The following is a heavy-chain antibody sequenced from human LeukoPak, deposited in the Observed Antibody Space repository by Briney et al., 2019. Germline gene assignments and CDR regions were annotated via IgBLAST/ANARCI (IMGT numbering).Heavy chain of an antibody. D-gene: IGHD1-26*01. CDR3: ARNRGNYYGDAFDI. J-gene: IGHJ3*02. V-gene: IGHV3-7*01. CDR2: IKQDGSEK. CDR1: GFTFSSYW. Sequence: QSGGSLRLSCAGSGFTFSSYWMSWVRQAPGKGLEWVAIIKQDGSEKYYVDSVKGRFTISRDNAKNSLYLQMNSLRAEDTAVYYCARNRGNYYGDAFDIWGQGTTLTVSS.